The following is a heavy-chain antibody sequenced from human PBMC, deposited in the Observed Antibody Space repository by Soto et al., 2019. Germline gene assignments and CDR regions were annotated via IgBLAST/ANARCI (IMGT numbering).Heavy chain of an antibody. CDR3: ARAVYASKTEFDN. V-gene: IGHV3-11*01. CDR1: GFSFSDYY. CDR2: ISSTSGTI. D-gene: IGHD2-8*01. Sequence: QVHLVESGGGLVRPGGSLRLSCAASGFSFSDYYMTWIRQAPGKGLEWVSYISSTSGTISYAGSVKGRFTISRDNAKNSLSLQMNSLRAEDTAVYYCARAVYASKTEFDNWGQGTLVTVSS. J-gene: IGHJ4*02.